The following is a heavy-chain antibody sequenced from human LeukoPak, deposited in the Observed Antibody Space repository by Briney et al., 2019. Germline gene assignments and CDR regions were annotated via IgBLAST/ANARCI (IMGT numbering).Heavy chain of an antibody. V-gene: IGHV3-21*01. Sequence: GGSLRLSCAASGFTFSTYSMNWVRQAPGKVLEWVSSISSSSYIYYADSVKGRFTISRDNAKNSLYLQMNSLRAEDTAVYYCARTQSGSYGFDYWGQGTLVTVSS. J-gene: IGHJ4*02. CDR2: ISSSSYI. D-gene: IGHD1-26*01. CDR3: ARTQSGSYGFDY. CDR1: GFTFSTYS.